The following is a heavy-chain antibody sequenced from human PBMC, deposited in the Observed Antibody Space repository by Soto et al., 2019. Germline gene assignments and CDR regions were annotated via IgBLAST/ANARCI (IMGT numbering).Heavy chain of an antibody. Sequence: EVQLVESGGGLVQPGGSLRLSCAASGFTFSSYSMNWVRQAPGKGLEWVSYISSSSSTIYYADSVKGRFTISRDNAKNSLYLQMNSLRDEDTAVYYCAREHDYYDSSGYYGYWGQGTLVTGS. V-gene: IGHV3-48*02. CDR2: ISSSSSTI. CDR3: AREHDYYDSSGYYGY. D-gene: IGHD3-22*01. CDR1: GFTFSSYS. J-gene: IGHJ4*02.